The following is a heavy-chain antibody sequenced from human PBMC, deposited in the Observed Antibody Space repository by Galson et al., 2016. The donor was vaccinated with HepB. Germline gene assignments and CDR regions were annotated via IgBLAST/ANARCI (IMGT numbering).Heavy chain of an antibody. CDR1: GFTFSNYG. CDR2: ISHDGSDR. CDR3: AKRGAVAAPDY. V-gene: IGHV3-30*18. D-gene: IGHD6-19*01. J-gene: IGHJ4*02. Sequence: SLRLSCAGSGFTFSNYGMHWVRQAPGKGLEWVTVISHDGSDRHYVDSVKGRFTISRDNSKKTVYLQMNSLRTEDTAVYYCAKRGAVAAPDYWGQGTLVTVSS.